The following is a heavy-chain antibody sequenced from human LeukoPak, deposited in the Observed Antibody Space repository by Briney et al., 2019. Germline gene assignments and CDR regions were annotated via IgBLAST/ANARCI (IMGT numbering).Heavy chain of an antibody. J-gene: IGHJ4*02. Sequence: GASVKVSCKASGYTFTEYGVSWVRQAPGQGLEWMGWITLYNGNKNYAQQFQGRLTMTTDTTTSTAYMELRGLRSDDTAMYYCARDLPTRKQAVAGTTFGYWGQGTLVTVSS. V-gene: IGHV1-18*01. D-gene: IGHD6-19*01. CDR2: ITLYNGNK. CDR3: ARDLPTRKQAVAGTTFGY. CDR1: GYTFTEYG.